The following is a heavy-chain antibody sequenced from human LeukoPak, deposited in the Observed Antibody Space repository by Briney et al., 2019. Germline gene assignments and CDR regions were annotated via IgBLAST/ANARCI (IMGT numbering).Heavy chain of an antibody. D-gene: IGHD3-9*01. CDR3: ARVDLLTGYYFFDY. CDR1: GYTFSNYG. CDR2: IRGDNGNT. V-gene: IGHV1-18*01. J-gene: IGHJ4*02. Sequence: ASVKVSCKASGYTFSNYGISWVRQAPGQGLEWVGWIRGDNGNTNYAQKLQGRVTMTTDTSTSTAYMELRSLGSDETAVYYCARVDLLTGYYFFDYRGQGTLVTVPS.